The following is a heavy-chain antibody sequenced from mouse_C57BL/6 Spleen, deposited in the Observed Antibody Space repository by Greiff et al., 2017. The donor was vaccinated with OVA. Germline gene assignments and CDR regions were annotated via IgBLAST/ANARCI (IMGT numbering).Heavy chain of an antibody. CDR2: IYPGDGDT. CDR3: TPIYYYGLAGGY. J-gene: IGHJ2*01. V-gene: IGHV1-82*01. D-gene: IGHD1-1*01. Sequence: VQLQQSGPELVKPGASVKISCKASGYAFSSSWMNWVKQRPGTGLEWIGRIYPGDGDTNYNGKFKGKATLTADKSSSTAYMELSSLTNEDSAVYYCTPIYYYGLAGGYWGQGTTLTVSS. CDR1: GYAFSSSW.